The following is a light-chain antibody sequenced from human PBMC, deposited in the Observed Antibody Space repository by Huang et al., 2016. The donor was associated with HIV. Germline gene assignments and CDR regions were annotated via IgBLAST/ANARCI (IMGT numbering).Light chain of an antibody. J-gene: IGKJ1*01. CDR3: QQYNNWPPWT. CDR1: PRVSSH. V-gene: IGKV3-15*01. CDR2: GAS. Sequence: ETVMTQSPATLSVSPGERATLSCRASPRVSSHLAWYQQKPGQAPRLLIVGASTRATGIPARFSGSGSGTEFTLTISSLQSEDFAVYYCQQYNNWPPWTFGQGTKVEIK.